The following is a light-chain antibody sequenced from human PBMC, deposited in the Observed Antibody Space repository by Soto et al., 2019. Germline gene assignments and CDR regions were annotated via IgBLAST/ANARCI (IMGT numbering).Light chain of an antibody. Sequence: SQMTPSPSSLSASVGDRVTITCRASQGVDTWLAWYQQKPGKAPKLLIYDVSSLQSGVPSRFSGSGSGTEFTLTISSLQPDDFATYYCQQYNTFWTFGQGTKVDIK. CDR2: DVS. V-gene: IGKV1-5*01. J-gene: IGKJ1*01. CDR1: QGVDTW. CDR3: QQYNTFWT.